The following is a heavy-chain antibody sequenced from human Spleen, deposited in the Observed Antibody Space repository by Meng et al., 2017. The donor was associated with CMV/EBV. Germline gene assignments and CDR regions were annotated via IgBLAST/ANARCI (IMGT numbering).Heavy chain of an antibody. CDR1: GFTVSTNY. J-gene: IGHJ4*02. Sequence: GGSLRLSCVVSGFTVSTNYMNWVRQAPGKGLEWVAFIRYDGSNKYYADSVKGRFTISRDNSKNTLYLQMNSLRAEDTALYYCATEPHFDYWGQGTLVTVSS. CDR2: IRYDGSNK. CDR3: ATEPHFDY. V-gene: IGHV3-30*02.